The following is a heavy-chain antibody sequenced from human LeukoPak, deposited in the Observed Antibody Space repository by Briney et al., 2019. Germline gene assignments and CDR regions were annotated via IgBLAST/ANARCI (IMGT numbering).Heavy chain of an antibody. CDR2: ISGSGGST. Sequence: PGGSLRLSCAVSGFTFSTYDMSWVRQAPGKGLEWVSAISGSGGSTYYAGSVKGRFTISRDNSKNTLYLQLKSLRAEDTAVYYCAKDSSSGTYFDYWGQGTLVTVSS. CDR1: GFTFSTYD. D-gene: IGHD1-26*01. J-gene: IGHJ4*02. CDR3: AKDSSSGTYFDY. V-gene: IGHV3-23*01.